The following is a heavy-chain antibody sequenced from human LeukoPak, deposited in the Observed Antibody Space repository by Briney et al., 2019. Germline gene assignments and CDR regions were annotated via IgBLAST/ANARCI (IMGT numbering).Heavy chain of an antibody. CDR3: SAAAGSGY. D-gene: IGHD6-13*01. V-gene: IGHV1-69*13. CDR2: IIPIFGTA. CDR1: GATFSCYA. Sequence: SVKVSCKASGATFSCYAISWVRQAPGQGLEWMGGIIPIFGTANYAQKFQGRVTITADESTSTAYMELSSLRSEDTAVYYCSAAAGSGYWGQGALVTVSS. J-gene: IGHJ4*02.